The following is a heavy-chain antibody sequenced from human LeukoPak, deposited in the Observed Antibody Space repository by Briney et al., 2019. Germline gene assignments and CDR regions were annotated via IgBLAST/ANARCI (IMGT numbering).Heavy chain of an antibody. CDR2: INHSGST. CDR3: ARMRRYSSSAFDI. V-gene: IGHV4-34*01. J-gene: IGHJ3*02. Sequence: SETLSLTCTVSGGSISSYYWSWIRQPPGKGLEWIGEINHSGSTNYNPSLKSRVTISVDTSKNQFSLKLSSVTAADTAVYYCARMRRYSSSAFDIWGQGTMVTVSS. D-gene: IGHD6-13*01. CDR1: GGSISSYY.